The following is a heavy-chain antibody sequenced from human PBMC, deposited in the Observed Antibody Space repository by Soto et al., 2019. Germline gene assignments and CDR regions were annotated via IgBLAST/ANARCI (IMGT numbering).Heavy chain of an antibody. V-gene: IGHV5-51*01. CDR1: GDRVTSYW. J-gene: IGHJ4*02. CDR3: ARNDYGGNSVDY. Sequence: GPAVKISGKGSGDRVTSYWRGWVRQPPGKGLEWMGIIYPGDSDTRYSPSFQGQVTISVDKSISTAYLQWSSLKASDTAMYYCARNDYGGNSVDYWGQGTLVTVSS. D-gene: IGHD4-17*01. CDR2: IYPGDSDT.